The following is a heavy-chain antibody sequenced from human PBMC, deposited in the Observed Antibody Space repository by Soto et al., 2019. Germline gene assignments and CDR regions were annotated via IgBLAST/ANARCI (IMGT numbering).Heavy chain of an antibody. D-gene: IGHD1-7*01. CDR1: GFTFGDFY. J-gene: IGHJ4*01. CDR3: ARPNWNSLGGVLNL. Sequence: QAQLVESGGDLVKPGGSLRLSCASSGFTFGDFYMTWIRQAAGMGLEWISYISKTASTVYYADSVKGRFSISRDNAKNSLYLQMDSLRVEDTAVYYCARPNWNSLGGVLNLWGRRTLVIVSS. V-gene: IGHV3-11*01. CDR2: ISKTASTV.